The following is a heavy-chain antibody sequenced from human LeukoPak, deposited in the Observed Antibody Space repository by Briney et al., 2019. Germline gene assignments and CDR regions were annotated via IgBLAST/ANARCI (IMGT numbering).Heavy chain of an antibody. CDR3: ARDRESSGYYMGSFDY. V-gene: IGHV4-4*07. CDR2: IYTSGNT. J-gene: IGHJ4*02. D-gene: IGHD3-22*01. CDR1: GGSISRYY. Sequence: SETLSLTCTVSGGSISRYYWSWIRQPAGKGLEWIGRIYTSGNTNYNPSLRSRVTMSIDTSKNQFSLKLSYVTAADTAVYYCARDRESSGYYMGSFDYWGQGTLVTVSS.